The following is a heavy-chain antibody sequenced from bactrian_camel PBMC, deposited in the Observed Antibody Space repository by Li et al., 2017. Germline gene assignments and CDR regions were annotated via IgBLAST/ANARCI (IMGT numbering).Heavy chain of an antibody. CDR2: LYSDGSV. J-gene: IGHJ4*01. CDR3: LADPSGAYFYTLKPLSESNY. Sequence: VQLVESGGGLVQPGGSLRLSCAASGFTFSSYYMSWFRQAPGKEREGLAVLYSDGSVKYADSVRGRFLIDKDVARNKLLLHMNNLQPEGTAMYYCLADPSGAYFYTLKPLSESNYWGQGTQVTV. V-gene: IGHV3S10*01. D-gene: IGHD2*01. CDR1: GFTFSSYY.